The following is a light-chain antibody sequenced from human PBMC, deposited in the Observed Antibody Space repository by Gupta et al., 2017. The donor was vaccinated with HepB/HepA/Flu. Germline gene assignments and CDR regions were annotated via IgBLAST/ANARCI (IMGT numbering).Light chain of an antibody. CDR1: SSKIGNNY. CDR3: GTWDSSLSDVV. V-gene: IGLV1-51*01. Sequence: QSVFTQPHSVSAAPGQKVTISCSGSSSKIGNNYVYWYQQLPGTAPKFLIYDNNKRPSGIPDRLSGSKSGTSATLGITGLQTGDEADYYCGTWDSSLSDVVFGGGTKLTVL. CDR2: DNN. J-gene: IGLJ2*01.